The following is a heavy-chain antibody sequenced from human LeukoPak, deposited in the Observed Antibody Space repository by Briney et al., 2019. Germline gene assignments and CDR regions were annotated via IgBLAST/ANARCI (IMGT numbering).Heavy chain of an antibody. D-gene: IGHD1-1*01. CDR3: AKVSTETYYDY. CDR2: ISGSGGSR. Sequence: GGSLRLSCAASGFIFSNYIVNWVRQAPGRGLDWVSSISGSGGSRYYGDSVKGRFTISRDNSKNTVYLQLNSLRAEDTAVYYCAKVSTETYYDYWGQGTLVTVSS. V-gene: IGHV3-23*01. CDR1: GFIFSNYI. J-gene: IGHJ4*02.